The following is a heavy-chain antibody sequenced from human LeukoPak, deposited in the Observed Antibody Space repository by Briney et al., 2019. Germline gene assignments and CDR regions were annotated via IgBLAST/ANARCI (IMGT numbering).Heavy chain of an antibody. Sequence: GGSLRLSCAGSGFTFSDFWMTWVRQTPGKGLEWVSYISSSSSTIYYADSVKGRFTISRDNAKNSLYLQMNSLRAEDTAVYYCARDRESSSWYPPYYFDYWGQGTLVTVSS. D-gene: IGHD6-13*01. CDR3: ARDRESSSWYPPYYFDY. V-gene: IGHV3-48*04. J-gene: IGHJ4*02. CDR2: ISSSSSTI. CDR1: GFTFSDFW.